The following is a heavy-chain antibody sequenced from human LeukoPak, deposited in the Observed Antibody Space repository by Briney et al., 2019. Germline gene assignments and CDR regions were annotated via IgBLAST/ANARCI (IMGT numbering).Heavy chain of an antibody. Sequence: PGGSLRLSCAASGFTFSNYWMHWVRQAPGKGWVWVSRINSDGSSTTYADSVQGRFTISRDNAKNTLYLQMNSLRAEDTAVYYCARARYSYSSGWYAWGQGTLVTVSS. CDR2: INSDGSST. D-gene: IGHD6-19*01. CDR1: GFTFSNYW. V-gene: IGHV3-74*01. J-gene: IGHJ4*02. CDR3: ARARYSYSSGWYA.